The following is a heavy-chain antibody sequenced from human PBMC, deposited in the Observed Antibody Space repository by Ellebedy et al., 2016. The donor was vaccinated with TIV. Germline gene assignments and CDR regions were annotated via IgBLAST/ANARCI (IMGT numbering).Heavy chain of an antibody. D-gene: IGHD6-19*01. CDR2: ISYDGGDK. CDR3: ARLGYGGQQWQVPINL. Sequence: GGSLRLSCAASGFDFSNYAMHWVRQAPGKGLDWVTLISYDGGDKYYADSVKGRFTISRDNSKNTLYLQMSSLRLEDTAVYHCARLGYGGQQWQVPINLWGQGTLVTVSS. J-gene: IGHJ5*02. V-gene: IGHV3-30*15. CDR1: GFDFSNYA.